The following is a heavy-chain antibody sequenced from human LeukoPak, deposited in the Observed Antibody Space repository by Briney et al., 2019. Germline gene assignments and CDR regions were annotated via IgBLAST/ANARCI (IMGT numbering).Heavy chain of an antibody. D-gene: IGHD5-18*01. V-gene: IGHV3-7*01. CDR1: GFTFSNYW. Sequence: PGGSLRLSCVASGFTFSNYWMTWVRQAPGKGLEWVANIKQDGSEEYYVDSVKGRFTISRDNAKNSLYLQLNSLRAEDTAAYYCARDGDTSGMDVWGKGTTVTVSS. J-gene: IGHJ6*04. CDR3: ARDGDTSGMDV. CDR2: IKQDGSEE.